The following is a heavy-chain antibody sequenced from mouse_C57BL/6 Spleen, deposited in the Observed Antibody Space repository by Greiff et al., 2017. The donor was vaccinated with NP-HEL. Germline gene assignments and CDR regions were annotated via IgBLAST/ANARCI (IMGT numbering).Heavy chain of an antibody. CDR1: GYTFTSYG. Sequence: VKVVESGAELARPGASVKLSCKASGYTFTSYGISWVKQRTGQGLEWIGEIYPRSGNTYYNEKFKGKATLTADKSSSTAYMELRSLTSEDSAVYFCARSRTMVTYFDVWGTGTTVTVSS. CDR3: ARSRTMVTYFDV. CDR2: IYPRSGNT. J-gene: IGHJ1*03. V-gene: IGHV1-81*01. D-gene: IGHD2-2*01.